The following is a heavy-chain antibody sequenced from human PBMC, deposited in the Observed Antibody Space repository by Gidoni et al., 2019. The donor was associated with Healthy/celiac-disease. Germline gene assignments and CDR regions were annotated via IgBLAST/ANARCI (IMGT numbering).Heavy chain of an antibody. D-gene: IGHD3-3*01. CDR3: ARGSGYDFSFVDY. CDR2: ISTSSSYI. Sequence: EVQLVESGGGLVKPGGSLRLSCAASGFPFSDYSMNWVRQAPGKGLEWVSSISTSSSYIYYADSVKGRFTISRDNAKNSLYLQMNSLRAEDTAVYYCARGSGYDFSFVDYWGQGTLVTVSS. CDR1: GFPFSDYS. J-gene: IGHJ4*02. V-gene: IGHV3-21*01.